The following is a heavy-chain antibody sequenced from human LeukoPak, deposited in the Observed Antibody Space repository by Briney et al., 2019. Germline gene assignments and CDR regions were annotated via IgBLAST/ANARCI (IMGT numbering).Heavy chain of an antibody. CDR1: GFTFTSYA. CDR3: ARVPTTVVTFNAFDI. J-gene: IGHJ3*02. CDR2: ISSSSSYI. Sequence: PGGSLRLSCAASGFTFTSYAMTWVRQAPGKGLEWVSSISSSSSYIYYADSVKGRFTISRDNAKNSLYLQMNSLRAEDTAVYYCARVPTTVVTFNAFDIWGQGTMVTVSS. D-gene: IGHD4-23*01. V-gene: IGHV3-21*01.